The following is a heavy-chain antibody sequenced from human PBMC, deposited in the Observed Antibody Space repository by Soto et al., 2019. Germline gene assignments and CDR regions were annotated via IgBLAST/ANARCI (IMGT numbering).Heavy chain of an antibody. CDR2: IISSSSDI. CDR1: GFTFSSYS. J-gene: IGHJ4*02. V-gene: IGHV3-21*01. CDR3: ARGASSFGSGSFAY. Sequence: EVQLVESGGGLVKPGGSLRLSCAASGFTFSSYSMNWVRQAPGKGLEWVSYIISSSSDIYDEDSVKGRCTISSDNAKNSLYLQMNSLRDEDTAVYSGARGASSFGSGSFAYWGQRTLVTVSS. D-gene: IGHD3-10*01.